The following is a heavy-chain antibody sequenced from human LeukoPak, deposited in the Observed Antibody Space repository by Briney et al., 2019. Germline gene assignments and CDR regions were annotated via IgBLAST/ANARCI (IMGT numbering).Heavy chain of an antibody. J-gene: IGHJ4*02. CDR1: GYTFTGYY. V-gene: IGHV1-2*02. CDR3: ARAWILNSYDSSGYLPPPSDY. CDR2: INPNSGGT. Sequence: ASVKVSCKASGYTFTGYYMHWVRQAPGQGLEWMGWINPNSGGTNYAQKFQGRVTMTRDTSISTAYMELSRLRSDDTAVYYCARAWILNSYDSSGYLPPPSDYWGQGTLVTVSS. D-gene: IGHD3-22*01.